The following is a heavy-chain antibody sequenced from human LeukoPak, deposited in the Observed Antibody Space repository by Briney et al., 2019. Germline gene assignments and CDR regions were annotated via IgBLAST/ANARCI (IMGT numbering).Heavy chain of an antibody. CDR1: GYTFTSYG. D-gene: IGHD1-26*01. CDR3: ARGRYSGSMDV. CDR2: ISAYNGNT. Sequence: EASVKVSCKASGYTFTSYGISWVRQAPGQGLEWMGRISAYNGNTVYAQNLQGRVTITRNTSISTAYMELSSLRSEDTVVYYCARGRYSGSMDVWGKGTTVTVSS. J-gene: IGHJ6*03. V-gene: IGHV1-18*01.